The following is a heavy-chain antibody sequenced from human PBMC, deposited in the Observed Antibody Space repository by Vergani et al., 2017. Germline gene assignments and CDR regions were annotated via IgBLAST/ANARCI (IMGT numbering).Heavy chain of an antibody. V-gene: IGHV1-46*03. J-gene: IGHJ4*02. CDR2: INPSGGHT. CDR3: ARGDYGILTGYRY. D-gene: IGHD3-9*01. CDR1: GYTFSYYY. Sequence: QVQVVQSGAEVKKSGASVKVSCKTSGYTFSYYYMYWVRQAPGQGLEWMGIINPSGGHTNYAQKFQGRVTMTRDTSTSTVYMELSSLRSEDTAIYYCARGDYGILTGYRYWGQGTLVTVSA.